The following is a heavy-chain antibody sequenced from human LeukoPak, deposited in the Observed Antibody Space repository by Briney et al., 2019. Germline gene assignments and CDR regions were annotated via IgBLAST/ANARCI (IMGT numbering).Heavy chain of an antibody. V-gene: IGHV3-23*01. CDR2: ISGSGGST. CDR1: GFTFSSYA. CDR3: AKGGGSEYSSSPSAFDI. J-gene: IGHJ3*02. D-gene: IGHD6-6*01. Sequence: GGSLRLSCAASGFTFSSYAMSWVRQAPGRGLEWVSAISGSGGSTYYADSVKGRFTISRDNSKNTLYLQMNSLRAEDTAVYYCAKGGGSEYSSSPSAFDIWGQGTMVTVSS.